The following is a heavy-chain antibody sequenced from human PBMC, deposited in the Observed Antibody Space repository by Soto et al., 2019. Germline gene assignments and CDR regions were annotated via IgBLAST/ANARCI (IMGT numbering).Heavy chain of an antibody. CDR1: GGSISSGGYY. V-gene: IGHV4-31*03. J-gene: IGHJ5*02. Sequence: QVQLQESGPGLVKPSQTLSLTCTVSGGSISSGGYYWSWIRQHPGKGLEWIGYIYYSGSTYYNPSLTSRVTISVDTSKNQFSLKLSSVTAADTAVYYCARGIVVVVAGLDPWGQGTLVTVSS. CDR3: ARGIVVVVAGLDP. D-gene: IGHD2-15*01. CDR2: IYYSGST.